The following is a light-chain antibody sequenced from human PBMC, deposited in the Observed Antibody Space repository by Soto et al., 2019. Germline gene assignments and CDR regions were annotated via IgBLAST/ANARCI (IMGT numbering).Light chain of an antibody. V-gene: IGKV3-20*01. CDR1: QSVSNY. Sequence: EIVLTQSPGTLSLSPGERATLSCRASQSVSNYLAWYKRKPGRAPRLLIYGASSRATGIPDRFSGSGSGTDFTLTISRXEPEDFAVXXCHXYGGSPQTFGQGTKVDI. J-gene: IGKJ1*01. CDR3: HXYGGSPQT. CDR2: GAS.